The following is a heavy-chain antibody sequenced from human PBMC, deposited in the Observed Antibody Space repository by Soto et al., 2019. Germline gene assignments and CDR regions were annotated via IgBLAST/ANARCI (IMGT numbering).Heavy chain of an antibody. CDR3: ALIEMTTIA. Sequence: ASVKVSFKASGYPFTGIFMHWLRQAPGQGLEWMGWINPKLGVTNYAQRFQDRVTMTRDTSISTAYMEFTRLRSDDTAIYYCALIEMTTIAWGQGTLVTVSS. CDR2: INPKLGVT. D-gene: IGHD4-4*01. V-gene: IGHV1-2*02. J-gene: IGHJ4*02. CDR1: GYPFTGIF.